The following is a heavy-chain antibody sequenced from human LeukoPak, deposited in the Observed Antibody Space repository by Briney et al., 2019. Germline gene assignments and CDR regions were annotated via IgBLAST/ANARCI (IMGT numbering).Heavy chain of an antibody. V-gene: IGHV4-59*08. D-gene: IGHD5-18*01. CDR3: ARGVDTAMAYNWFDP. CDR1: GGSISSYY. CDR2: IYYCGST. J-gene: IGHJ5*02. Sequence: PSETLSLTCTVSGGSISSYYWSWIRQPPGKGLEWIGYIYYCGSTNYNPSLKSRVTISVDTSKNQFSLKLSSVTAADTAVYYCARGVDTAMAYNWFDPWGQGTLVTVSS.